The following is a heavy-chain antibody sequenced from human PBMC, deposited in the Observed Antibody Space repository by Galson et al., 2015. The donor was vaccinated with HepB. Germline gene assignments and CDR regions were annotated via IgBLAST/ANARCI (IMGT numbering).Heavy chain of an antibody. Sequence: SLRLSCAASGFTFSNAWMNWVRQAPGKGLEWVGRIKSKTDGGTTDYAAPVKGRFTFSRDDSKNTLYLQMNSLKTEDTAVYYCTTDVLDAYNPREAFDIWGQGTMVTVSS. CDR1: GFTFSNAW. J-gene: IGHJ3*02. D-gene: IGHD5-24*01. V-gene: IGHV3-15*01. CDR2: IKSKTDGGTT. CDR3: TTDVLDAYNPREAFDI.